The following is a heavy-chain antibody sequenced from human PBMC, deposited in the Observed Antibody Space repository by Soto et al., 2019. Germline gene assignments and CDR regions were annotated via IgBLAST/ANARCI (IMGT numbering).Heavy chain of an antibody. Sequence: SETLSLTCAVSGGSISSGGYSWSWIRQPPGKGLEWIGYIYHSGSTYYNPSLKSRVTISVDRSKNQFSLKLSSVTAADTAVYYCARVSYDSSGYRKEYYFDYWGQGTLVTVSS. J-gene: IGHJ4*02. CDR3: ARVSYDSSGYRKEYYFDY. CDR2: IYHSGST. V-gene: IGHV4-30-2*01. D-gene: IGHD3-22*01. CDR1: GGSISSGGYS.